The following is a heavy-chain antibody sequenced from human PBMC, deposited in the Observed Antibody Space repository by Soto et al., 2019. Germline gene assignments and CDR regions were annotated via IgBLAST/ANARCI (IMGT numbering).Heavy chain of an antibody. CDR1: GFTFSNAW. J-gene: IGHJ6*02. Sequence: GGSLRLSCAASGFTFSNAWMNWVRQAPGKGLEWVGRIKSKPDGGTTDYASPVKGRFTISRDDSKNTLYLQMNSLKTEDTAVYYCTTGVIVRFPSMDVWGQWTTVTVSS. D-gene: IGHD3-22*01. CDR2: IKSKPDGGTT. V-gene: IGHV3-15*07. CDR3: TTGVIVRFPSMDV.